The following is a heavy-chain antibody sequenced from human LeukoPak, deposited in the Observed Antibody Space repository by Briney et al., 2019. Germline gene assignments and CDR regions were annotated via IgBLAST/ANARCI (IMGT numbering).Heavy chain of an antibody. Sequence: SETLSLTCTVSGGSISSGDYYWSRIRQPPGKGLEWIGYIYYSGSTYYNPSLKSRVTISVDTSKNQFSLKLSSVTAADTAVYYCAREGGIAAELDYWGQGTLVAVSS. D-gene: IGHD6-13*01. J-gene: IGHJ4*02. V-gene: IGHV4-30-4*08. CDR1: GGSISSGDYY. CDR3: AREGGIAAELDY. CDR2: IYYSGST.